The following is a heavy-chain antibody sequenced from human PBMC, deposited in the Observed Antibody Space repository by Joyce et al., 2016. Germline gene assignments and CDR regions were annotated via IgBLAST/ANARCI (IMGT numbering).Heavy chain of an antibody. Sequence: QVQLQQSGPGLVKPSQTLSLTCAISGDSVSSNSATWNWIRQSPSRGLMWLERTYHRSEWFFDYSVSVKGRITIKPDTSKNQFSLQLKSVTAEDSAVYYCVRDLSNLYMDVWGKGTTVTVSS. V-gene: IGHV6-1*01. J-gene: IGHJ6*03. CDR3: VRDLSNLYMDV. D-gene: IGHD1-1*01. CDR1: GDSVSSNSAT. CDR2: TYHRSEWFF.